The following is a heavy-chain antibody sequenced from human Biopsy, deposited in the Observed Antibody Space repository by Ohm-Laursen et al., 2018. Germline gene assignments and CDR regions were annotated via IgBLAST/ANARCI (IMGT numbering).Heavy chain of an antibody. V-gene: IGHV4-34*08. CDR2: INQAGTT. D-gene: IGHD2-15*01. CDR1: GKTFSDYQ. Sequence: GTLSLTCAVFGKTFSDYQWSWIRQPPGKGWGGIGQINQAGTTNYNPSLKSRVSISADASKYEFSLRLTSVTAAGTAVYLCGNEVHGRDYWGLGAQVTVSS. CDR3: GNEVHGRDY. J-gene: IGHJ4*02.